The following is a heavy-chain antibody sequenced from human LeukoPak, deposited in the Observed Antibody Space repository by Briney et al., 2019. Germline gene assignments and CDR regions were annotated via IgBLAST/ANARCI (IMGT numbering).Heavy chain of an antibody. Sequence: SVKVSCKASGGTFSSYAISWVRQAPGQGLEWMGGIIPIFATANYAQKFQGRVTITADESTSTAYMELSSLRSEDTAVYYCARAQIPPRSHFDYGAQEPLVTVPS. CDR2: IIPIFATA. CDR1: GGTFSSYA. V-gene: IGHV1-69*13. D-gene: IGHD2-21*01. J-gene: IGHJ4*02. CDR3: ARAQIPPRSHFDY.